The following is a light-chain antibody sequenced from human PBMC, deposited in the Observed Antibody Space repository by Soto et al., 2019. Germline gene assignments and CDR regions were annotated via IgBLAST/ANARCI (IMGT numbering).Light chain of an antibody. Sequence: QSALTQPASVSGSPGQSITISCTGTSSDVGGYNYVSWYQQHPGKAPTLMIYDVSNRPSGVSNRFSGSKSGNTASLTISGLQAEDEADYYCSSYTSSPLYVFGTGTKLTVL. CDR3: SSYTSSPLYV. V-gene: IGLV2-14*01. CDR2: DVS. CDR1: SSDVGGYNY. J-gene: IGLJ1*01.